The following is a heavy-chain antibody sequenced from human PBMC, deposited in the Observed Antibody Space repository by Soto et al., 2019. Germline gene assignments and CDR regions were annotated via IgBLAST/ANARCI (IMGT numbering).Heavy chain of an antibody. CDR1: GFTVSSTY. CDR3: GRGGSDSPMAPGY. J-gene: IGHJ4*02. Sequence: GGSLRLSCAASGFTVSSTYLTWVRQAPGKGLVWVSRINPDGSATNYADSVKGRFTISRDNAKNTLYLQMNSLRAEDTAVFYCGRGGSDSPMAPGYWGQGTLVTVSS. D-gene: IGHD5-18*01. CDR2: INPDGSAT. V-gene: IGHV3-74*01.